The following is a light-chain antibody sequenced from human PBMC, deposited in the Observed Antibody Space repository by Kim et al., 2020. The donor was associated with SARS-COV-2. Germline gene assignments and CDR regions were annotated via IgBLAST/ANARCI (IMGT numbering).Light chain of an antibody. CDR2: GAS. J-gene: IGKJ2*01. CDR3: QHYNNWPPYT. CDR1: QRVASN. V-gene: IGKV3-15*01. Sequence: VSTGERATLPCRASQRVASNLAWYQQKPGQPPRLLIYGASTRATGIPARFSGSGSGTEFTLTISSLQSEDFAVYYCQHYNNWPPYTFGQGTKLEI.